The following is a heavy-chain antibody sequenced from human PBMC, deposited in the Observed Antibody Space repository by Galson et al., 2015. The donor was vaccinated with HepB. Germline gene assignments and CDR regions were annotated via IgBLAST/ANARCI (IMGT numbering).Heavy chain of an antibody. V-gene: IGHV3-15*01. CDR2: IKRKSDGATT. D-gene: IGHD3-3*01. CDR1: GFAFSNAW. CDR3: WSGNTDY. J-gene: IGHJ4*02. Sequence: SLRLSCAASGFAFSNAWMTWVRQAPGKGLEWVGRIKRKSDGATTDYAAPVKGRFTISRDDSKTTLYLQMNSLKTEDTAVYYCWSGNTDYWGQGTLVTVSS.